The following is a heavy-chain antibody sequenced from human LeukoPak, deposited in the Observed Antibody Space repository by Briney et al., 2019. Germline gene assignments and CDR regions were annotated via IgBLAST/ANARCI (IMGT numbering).Heavy chain of an antibody. J-gene: IGHJ4*02. CDR2: IKSKTDGGTT. V-gene: IGHV3-15*01. D-gene: IGHD5-12*01. CDR1: ELTNINAW. CDR3: TIYSGYAFL. Sequence: KPAGPIILSYATAELTNINAWMSWVRQAPGKGLNRVGRIKSKTDGGTTDYAASVKGRFTISRDDSKNTLYLQMNSLKTEDTAVYYCTIYSGYAFLWGQGTLVTVSS.